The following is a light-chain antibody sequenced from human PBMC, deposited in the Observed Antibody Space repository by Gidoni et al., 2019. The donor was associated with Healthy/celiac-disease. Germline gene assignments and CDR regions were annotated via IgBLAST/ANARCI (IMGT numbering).Light chain of an antibody. Sequence: DLVMTQSPLSLPVTPGEPASISCRSSQSLLHSNGYNYSDWYLQKPGQSPQLLIYLGSNRASGVPDRFSGSGSGTDFTLKISRVEAEDVGVYYCMQALQTLLTFGQGTKLEIK. CDR3: MQALQTLLT. V-gene: IGKV2-28*01. J-gene: IGKJ2*01. CDR2: LGS. CDR1: QSLLHSNGYNY.